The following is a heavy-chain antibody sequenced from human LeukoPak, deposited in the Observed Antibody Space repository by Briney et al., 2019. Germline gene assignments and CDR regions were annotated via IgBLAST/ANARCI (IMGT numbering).Heavy chain of an antibody. D-gene: IGHD3-9*01. CDR1: GGSISSYY. CDR2: IYYSGST. J-gene: IGHJ6*02. V-gene: IGHV4-59*08. Sequence: SETLSLTCTVSGGSISSYYWSWIRQPPGKGLEWIGYIYYSGSTNYNPSLKSRVTISVDTSKNQFSLKLSSVTAADTAVYYCARLTGDDILNYGMDVWGQGTTVTVSS. CDR3: ARLTGDDILNYGMDV.